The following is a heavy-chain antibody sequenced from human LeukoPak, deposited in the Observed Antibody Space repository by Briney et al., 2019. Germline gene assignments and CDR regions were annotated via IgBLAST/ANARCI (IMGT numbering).Heavy chain of an antibody. CDR3: AKDRFFYDSGSKTN. J-gene: IGHJ4*02. D-gene: IGHD3-22*01. V-gene: IGHV3-9*01. CDR1: GFPFDDYG. Sequence: GRSLRLSCVASGFPFDDYGMFWVRQSPGKGLEWVSSISWNSGIIDYADSVKGRFTISRDNAKNSLYLQMNSLRVEDTAFYYCAKDRFFYDSGSKTNWGQGTLVTVSS. CDR2: ISWNSGII.